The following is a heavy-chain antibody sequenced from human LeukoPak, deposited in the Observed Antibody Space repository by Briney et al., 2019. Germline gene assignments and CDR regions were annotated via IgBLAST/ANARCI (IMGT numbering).Heavy chain of an antibody. J-gene: IGHJ4*02. V-gene: IGHV3-48*03. Sequence: PGGSLRLSCAASGFTFSSYEMNWVRQAPGKGLEWVSYISSSGSTIYYADSVKGRFTISRDNSKNTLYLRMNNLRADDTAVYYCARRAGGYSHSYDYWGQGTLVTVSS. CDR3: ARRAGGYSHSYDY. D-gene: IGHD4-23*01. CDR2: ISSSGSTI. CDR1: GFTFSSYE.